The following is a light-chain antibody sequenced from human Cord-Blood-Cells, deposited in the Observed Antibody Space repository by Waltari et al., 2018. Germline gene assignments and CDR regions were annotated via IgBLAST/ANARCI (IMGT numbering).Light chain of an antibody. CDR1: QSISSY. Sequence: DIQMTQSPSSLSASVGDRVTITCRASQSISSYLNWYQPKPGKAPKLLIYAAPSLQSGVPSRFSGSGSGTYFTLTISSLQPEDFATYYCQQSYSTPPYTCGQGTKLEIK. V-gene: IGKV1-39*01. CDR3: QQSYSTPPYT. CDR2: AAP. J-gene: IGKJ2*01.